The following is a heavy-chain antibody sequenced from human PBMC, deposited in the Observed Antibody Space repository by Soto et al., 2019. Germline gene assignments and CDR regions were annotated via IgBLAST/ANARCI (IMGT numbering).Heavy chain of an antibody. D-gene: IGHD4-17*01. V-gene: IGHV4-34*01. Sequence: QVQLQQWGAGLLKPSETLSLTCAVYGGSFSGYYWSWIRQPPGKGLEWIGEINHSGSTNYNPSLKIRVTIAVDTSKIQFSLKLSSVTAADTAVYYCARGRYGTTVGWYFDLWGRGTLVTVSS. CDR2: INHSGST. J-gene: IGHJ2*01. CDR1: GGSFSGYY. CDR3: ARGRYGTTVGWYFDL.